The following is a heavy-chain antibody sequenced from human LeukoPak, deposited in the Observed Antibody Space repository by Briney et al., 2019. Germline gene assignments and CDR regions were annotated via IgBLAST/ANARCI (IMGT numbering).Heavy chain of an antibody. CDR3: ARDGSGWSRDV. CDR1: GFTFRNAW. Sequence: GGSLRLSCAASGFTFRNAWMTWVRQAPGKGLEWVGRIKSNTDGGTADYAAPVKGRFTISRADSKNTLYLQMNSLTAEDTALYYCARDGSGWSRDVWGQGTTVTVSS. D-gene: IGHD6-19*01. CDR2: IKSNTDGGTA. V-gene: IGHV3-15*01. J-gene: IGHJ6*02.